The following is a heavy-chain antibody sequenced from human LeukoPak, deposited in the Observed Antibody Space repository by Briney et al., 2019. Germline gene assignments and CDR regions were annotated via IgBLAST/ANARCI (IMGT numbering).Heavy chain of an antibody. CDR3: ARAGYTSGWDY. CDR2: IEQDGSEK. J-gene: IGHJ4*02. CDR1: GFTFSTYW. V-gene: IGHV3-7*01. Sequence: GGSLRLSCTASGFTFSTYWMSWVRQAPGKGLEWVANIEQDGSEKYYVDSVKGRFTISRDNAENSLYLQMNSPRGEDTAVYFCARAGYTSGWDYWGQGTLVTVSS. D-gene: IGHD6-19*01.